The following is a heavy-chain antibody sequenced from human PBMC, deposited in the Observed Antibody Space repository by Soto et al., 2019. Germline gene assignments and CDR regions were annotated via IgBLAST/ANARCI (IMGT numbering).Heavy chain of an antibody. CDR1: GCSISSYY. CDR2: IYYSGST. V-gene: IGHV4-59*08. J-gene: IGHJ4*02. D-gene: IGHD3-9*01. CDR3: ARHGLAKLRYYDWPLDY. Sequence: PSETLSLTCTVSGCSISSYYWSWIRQPPGKGLEWIGYIYYSGSTNYNPSLKSRVTISVDTSKNQFSLKLSSVTAADTAVYYCARHGLAKLRYYDWPLDYWGQGTLVTVSS.